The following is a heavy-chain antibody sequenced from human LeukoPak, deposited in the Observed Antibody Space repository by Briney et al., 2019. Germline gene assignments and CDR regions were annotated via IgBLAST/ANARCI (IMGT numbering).Heavy chain of an antibody. CDR3: ASLLNVAGYSGYDSDY. CDR1: GGSFTSYY. D-gene: IGHD5-12*01. V-gene: IGHV4-34*01. J-gene: IGHJ4*01. CDR2: INHSGST. Sequence: SETLSPTCAVYGGSFTSYYWSWLRQPPGKGLEWIGEINHSGSTNYNPSLKSRVTISVDTSKSQFSLKLSSLTAADTAMYYCASLLNVAGYSGYDSDYWGHVTLVTVSS.